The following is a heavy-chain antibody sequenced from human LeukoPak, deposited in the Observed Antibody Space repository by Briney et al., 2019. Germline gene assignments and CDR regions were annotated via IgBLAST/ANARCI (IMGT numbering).Heavy chain of an antibody. Sequence: GGSLRLSCAASGFTFSSYAMSWVRQAPGKGLEWVSGISGSGISTYYADSVKGRFTISRDSSKNTLYLQMNSLRAEDTAVYYCAKFSRTVIRSAFDIWGQGTMVTVSS. V-gene: IGHV3-23*01. J-gene: IGHJ3*02. CDR2: ISGSGIST. CDR1: GFTFSSYA. D-gene: IGHD3-16*02. CDR3: AKFSRTVIRSAFDI.